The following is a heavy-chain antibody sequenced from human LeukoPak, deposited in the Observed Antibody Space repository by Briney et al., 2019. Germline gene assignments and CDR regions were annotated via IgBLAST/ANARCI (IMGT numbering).Heavy chain of an antibody. CDR2: IYTSGST. CDR3: ARGLLGGWYGDYFDY. V-gene: IGHV4-4*07. D-gene: IGHD6-19*01. J-gene: IGHJ4*02. CDR1: GGSISSYY. Sequence: SETLSLTCTVSGGSISSYYWSWIRQPAGKGLEWIGRIYTSGSTNYNPSLKSRVTMSVDTSKNQFSLKLSSVTAADTAVYYCARGLLGGWYGDYFDYWGQGTLVTVSS.